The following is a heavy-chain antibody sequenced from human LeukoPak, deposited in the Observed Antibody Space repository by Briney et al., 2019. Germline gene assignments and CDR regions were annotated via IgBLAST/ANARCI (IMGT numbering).Heavy chain of an antibody. Sequence: LAGGSLRLSWAASGFTVRKYGMSWVRQDRGKGGEGVSAISGSGGSTYYADSVKGRFTISRDNSKNTLYLQMNSLRAEDTAVYYCAKGTEWELLGPFDYWGQGTLVTVSS. D-gene: IGHD1-26*01. V-gene: IGHV3-23*01. CDR2: ISGSGGST. J-gene: IGHJ4*02. CDR3: AKGTEWELLGPFDY. CDR1: GFTVRKYG.